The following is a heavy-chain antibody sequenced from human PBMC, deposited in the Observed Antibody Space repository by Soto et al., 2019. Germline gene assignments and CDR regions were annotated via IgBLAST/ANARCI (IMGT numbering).Heavy chain of an antibody. CDR3: AKHGGLGAVAGMADY. J-gene: IGHJ4*02. D-gene: IGHD6-19*01. Sequence: GGSLRLSCAASGFTFSSYAMSWVRQAPGKGLEWVSAISGSGDSTYYADSVKGRFSISRGNSKNTLYLAMNSLRADDTAVYYCAKHGGLGAVAGMADYWGQGTLVTVS. CDR1: GFTFSSYA. V-gene: IGHV3-23*01. CDR2: ISGSGDST.